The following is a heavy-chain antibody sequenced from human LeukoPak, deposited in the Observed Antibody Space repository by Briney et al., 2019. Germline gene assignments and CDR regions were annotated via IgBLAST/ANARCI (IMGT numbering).Heavy chain of an antibody. CDR2: MNPNSGNT. D-gene: IGHD3-16*01. Sequence: ASVKVSCKASGYTFTSYDINWVRQATGQGLEWMGWMNPNSGNTGYAQKFQGRVTMTRNTSISTAYMELSSLRSEDTAVYYCAMSKRGDFDYYGMDVWGQGTTVTVSS. CDR3: AMSKRGDFDYYGMDV. J-gene: IGHJ6*02. V-gene: IGHV1-8*01. CDR1: GYTFTSYD.